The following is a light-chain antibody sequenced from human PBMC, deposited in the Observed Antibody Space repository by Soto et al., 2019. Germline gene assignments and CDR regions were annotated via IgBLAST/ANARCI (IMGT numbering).Light chain of an antibody. CDR2: AAS. V-gene: IGKV1-12*01. CDR3: QQSFVTPRT. J-gene: IGKJ1*01. Sequence: QMTQSPSSVSASLVDRFTITCRASHVIISWLAWYQQKPGKAPKLLIYAASSLQTGVPSRFSGSGSGTDFTLTITSLQPEDFATYYCQQSFVTPRTFGQGTKVDIK. CDR1: HVIISW.